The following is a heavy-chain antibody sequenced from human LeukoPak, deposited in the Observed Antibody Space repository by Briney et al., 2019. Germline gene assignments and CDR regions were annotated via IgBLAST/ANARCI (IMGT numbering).Heavy chain of an antibody. CDR1: GGSISSGGYY. D-gene: IGHD4-23*01. CDR2: IYYSGST. CDR3: ARTTVVAKYFDY. Sequence: SETLSLTCTVSGGSISSGGYYWSWILQHPGKGLEWIGYIYYSGSTYYNPSLKSRLTISVDTSKNQFSLKLSSVTAADTAVYYCARTTVVAKYFDYWGQGTLLTVSS. V-gene: IGHV4-31*03. J-gene: IGHJ4*02.